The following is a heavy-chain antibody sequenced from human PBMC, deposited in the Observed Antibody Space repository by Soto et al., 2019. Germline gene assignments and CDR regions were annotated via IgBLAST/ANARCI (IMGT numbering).Heavy chain of an antibody. CDR2: INPSGGST. D-gene: IGHD2-21*02. CDR1: GYTFNSYA. J-gene: IGHJ4*02. CDR3: ARVELAYCGGDCYSTLAY. V-gene: IGHV1-46*02. Sequence: GASVKVTCKASGYTFNSYAMHWVRQATGQRLEWMGIINPSGGSTSYSQKFQGRVTMTRDTSTSTVYMELSSLRSEDTAVYYCARVELAYCGGDCYSTLAYWGQGTLVTVS.